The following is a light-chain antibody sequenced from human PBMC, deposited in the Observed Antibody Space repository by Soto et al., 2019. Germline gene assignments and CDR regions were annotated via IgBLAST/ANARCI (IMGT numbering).Light chain of an antibody. V-gene: IGLV2-14*03. CDR2: DVS. CDR3: SSYSIGNTPDV. CDR1: SSDVGGYNY. Sequence: QSALTQTASVSGSPGQSITISCTGTSSDVGGYNYVSWYQQHPGKAPKVLIYDVSNRPSGVSNRFSGSKSGNTASLTISGLQTEDEADYYCSSYSIGNTPDVFGSGTKLTVL. J-gene: IGLJ1*01.